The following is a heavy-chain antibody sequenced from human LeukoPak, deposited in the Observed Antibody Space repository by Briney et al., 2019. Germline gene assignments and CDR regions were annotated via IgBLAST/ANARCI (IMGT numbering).Heavy chain of an antibody. J-gene: IGHJ4*02. CDR2: IYYSGST. CDR1: GGSISSYY. V-gene: IGHV4-59*12. Sequence: PSETLSLTCTVSGGSISSYYWSWIRQPPGKGLEWIGYIYYSGSTNYNPSLKSRVTISVDTSKNQFSLKLSSVTAADTAVYYCARGLPDSSFYYFDYWDQGTLVTVSS. D-gene: IGHD5-18*01. CDR3: ARGLPDSSFYYFDY.